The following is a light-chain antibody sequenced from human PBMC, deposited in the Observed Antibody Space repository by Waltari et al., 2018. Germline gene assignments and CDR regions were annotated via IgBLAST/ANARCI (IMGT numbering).Light chain of an antibody. J-gene: IGKJ1*01. Sequence: DIQMTQSPSTLSASVGDRVTITCRASQSISSGLAWYQQKPGKPPKLLIYKASSLESGVPSRFSGSGSGTEFTLTINSLQPDDFATYYCQQSYSTPWTFGQGTKVEIK. CDR3: QQSYSTPWT. CDR2: KAS. CDR1: QSISSG. V-gene: IGKV1-5*03.